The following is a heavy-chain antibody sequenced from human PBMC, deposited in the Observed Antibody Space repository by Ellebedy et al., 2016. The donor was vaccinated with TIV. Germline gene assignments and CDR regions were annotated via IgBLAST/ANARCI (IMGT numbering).Heavy chain of an antibody. CDR2: IRWDGGST. V-gene: IGHV3-43*01. Sequence: GESLKISCAASGFTFDDYTMHWVRQAPGKGLEWVSLIRWDGGSTYYADSVKGRFTISRDNSKNSLYLQMNSLRTEDTALYYCAKGGVAAAGTRIDYWGQGTLVTVSS. CDR1: GFTFDDYT. D-gene: IGHD6-13*01. CDR3: AKGGVAAAGTRIDY. J-gene: IGHJ4*02.